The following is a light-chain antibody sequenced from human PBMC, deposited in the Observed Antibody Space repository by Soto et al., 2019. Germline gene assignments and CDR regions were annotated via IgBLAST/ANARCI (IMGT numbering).Light chain of an antibody. CDR2: GSS. Sequence: ELVLTQSPGTLSLSVGQRATLSCRASQNIRSNYVAWYQQKPGQAPRLLIFGSSSTATGIPDRFSASGSGTDFNLTSSRLEPQDSAVYYCQQYGFVPLPFGGGTRVEI. CDR3: QQYGFVPLP. J-gene: IGKJ4*01. V-gene: IGKV3-20*01. CDR1: QNIRSNY.